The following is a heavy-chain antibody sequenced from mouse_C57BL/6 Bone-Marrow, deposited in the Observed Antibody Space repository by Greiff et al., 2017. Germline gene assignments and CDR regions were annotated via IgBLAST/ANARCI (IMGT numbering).Heavy chain of an antibody. Sequence: EVQLVESGGDLVKPGGSLKLSCAASGFTFSSYGMSWVRQTPDKRLEWVATISSGGNYTYYPDSVKGRFTISRDNAKNTLYLQMSSLKSEDTAMYYCARHYGSSYYYFDYWGQGTTLTVS. D-gene: IGHD1-1*01. CDR2: ISSGGNYT. CDR1: GFTFSSYG. CDR3: ARHYGSSYYYFDY. V-gene: IGHV5-6*01. J-gene: IGHJ2*01.